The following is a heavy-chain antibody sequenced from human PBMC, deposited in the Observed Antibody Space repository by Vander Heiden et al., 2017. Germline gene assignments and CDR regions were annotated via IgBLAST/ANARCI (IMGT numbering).Heavy chain of an antibody. CDR3: TRPYGADHYFDY. CDR1: EFIFSSAW. Sequence: EVQLVESGGGLVKPGGSLRLSCTASEFIFSSAWMSWVRQAPGKGLEWVGRIKSKADGGTTDYAAPVKDRFTIIRDDSKNTLYLQMNSLKTDDTAFYYCTRPYGADHYFDYWGQGALVTVSS. CDR2: IKSKADGGTT. V-gene: IGHV3-15*01. D-gene: IGHD3-10*01. J-gene: IGHJ4*02.